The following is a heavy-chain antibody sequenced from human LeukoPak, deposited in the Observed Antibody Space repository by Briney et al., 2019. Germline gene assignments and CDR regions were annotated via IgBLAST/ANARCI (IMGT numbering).Heavy chain of an antibody. V-gene: IGHV1-18*04. D-gene: IGHD3-22*01. CDR3: ARAAYYDSSGYYLPDY. CDR2: ISAYNGNT. CDR1: GYTFTGYY. Sequence: ASVKVSCKASGYTFTGYYMHWVRQAPGQGLEWMGWISAYNGNTNYAQKLQGRVTMTTDTSTSTAYMELRSLRSDDTAVYYCARAAYYDSSGYYLPDYWGQGTLVTVSS. J-gene: IGHJ4*02.